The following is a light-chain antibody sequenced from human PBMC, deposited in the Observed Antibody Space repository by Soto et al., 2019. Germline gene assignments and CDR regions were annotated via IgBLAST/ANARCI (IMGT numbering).Light chain of an antibody. CDR3: SSYTSSSTWV. CDR2: EVS. CDR1: SSDIGGYNY. Sequence: QSALTQPASVSGSPGQSIPISCTGTSSDIGGYNYLSWYKQHPGKAHKLMIYEVSNRPSGVSIRFSCSNSCNTASLTISGLHAEDGAVYYCSSYTSSSTWVFGGGTKLTVL. J-gene: IGLJ3*02. V-gene: IGLV2-14*01.